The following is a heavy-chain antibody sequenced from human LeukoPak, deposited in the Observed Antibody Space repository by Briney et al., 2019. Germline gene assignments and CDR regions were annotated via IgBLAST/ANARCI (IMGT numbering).Heavy chain of an antibody. V-gene: IGHV1-8*01. D-gene: IGHD2-8*01. CDR1: GYTFTKYD. CDR3: ARGLRYCTNGVCYNY. J-gene: IGHJ4*02. Sequence: ASVTVSYKASGYTFTKYDINWVRQAAGQGGEGVGWMNPNSGNTGYAQKFQGRVTMTRNTSISTAYMELSSLRSEDTAVYYCARGLRYCTNGVCYNYWGQGTLVTVSS. CDR2: MNPNSGNT.